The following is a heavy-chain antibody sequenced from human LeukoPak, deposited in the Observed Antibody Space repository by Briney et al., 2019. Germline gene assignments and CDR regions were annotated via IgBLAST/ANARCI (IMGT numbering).Heavy chain of an antibody. Sequence: GGSLRLSCAVSGFTFSSFAMTWVRQAPGKGLEWVSVIIGSGGNTYYADSVRGRFTISRDNSKNTLYLQMNSLRAEDTAVYYCARGDTANDYWGQGTLVTVSS. CDR1: GFTFSSFA. V-gene: IGHV3-23*01. D-gene: IGHD5-18*01. CDR2: IIGSGGNT. CDR3: ARGDTANDY. J-gene: IGHJ4*02.